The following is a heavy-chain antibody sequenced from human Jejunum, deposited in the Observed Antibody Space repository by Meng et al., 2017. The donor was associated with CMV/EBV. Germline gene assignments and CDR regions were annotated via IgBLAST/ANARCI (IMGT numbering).Heavy chain of an antibody. CDR2: IIPILDFV. V-gene: IGHV1-69*04. J-gene: IGHJ4*02. CDR3: ARVSPSDLASPLDY. CDR1: GDTLSTHA. Sequence: SGDTLSTHAILWLRQAPGQGLQWVGNIIPILDFVAYSQMFQDRVTITANRVTKTAYMELRSLKSDDTAVYYCARVSPSDLASPLDYWGQGTLVTVSS.